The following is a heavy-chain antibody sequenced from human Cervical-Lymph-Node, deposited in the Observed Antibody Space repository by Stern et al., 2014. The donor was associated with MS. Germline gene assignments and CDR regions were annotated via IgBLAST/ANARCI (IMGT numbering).Heavy chain of an antibody. CDR3: ATHPSPPDAFDI. Sequence: EVHLVESGGGFVQPGGSLRLSCAASGFTFSSYAMSWVRQAPGKGLEWVSAISGSGGSTYYADSVKGRFTISRDNSKNTLYLQMNSLRAEDMAVYYCATHPSPPDAFDIWGQGTMVTVSS. D-gene: IGHD2-2*01. CDR2: ISGSGGST. J-gene: IGHJ3*02. CDR1: GFTFSSYA. V-gene: IGHV3-23*04.